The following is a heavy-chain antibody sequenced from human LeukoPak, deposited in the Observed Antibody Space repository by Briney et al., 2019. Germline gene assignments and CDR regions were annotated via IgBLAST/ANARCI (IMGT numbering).Heavy chain of an antibody. V-gene: IGHV3-74*01. J-gene: IGHJ4*02. CDR2: IDNNGRST. D-gene: IGHD6-19*01. CDR3: ARDMVAGGPDY. Sequence: GGSLRLSCAASGFTFTNYWMHWVRQAPGKGLVWVSHIDNNGRSTYYADSVKGRFTISRDNAKNTLYLQMNSLRAEDTAVYYCARDMVAGGPDYWGQGTLVTVSS. CDR1: GFTFTNYW.